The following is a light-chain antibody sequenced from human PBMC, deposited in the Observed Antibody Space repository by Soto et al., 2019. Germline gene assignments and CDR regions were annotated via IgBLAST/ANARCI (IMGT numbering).Light chain of an antibody. Sequence: EIVLTQSPGSLSLSPGERATLSCRASQSVSSTFFAWYQQRPGQAPRLLMYGASSRATGIPERFSGSGSGKDFTLTISRLEPEDFVVYYCQQFDSSVTFGQGTKVEIK. CDR1: QSVSSTF. CDR2: GAS. V-gene: IGKV3-20*01. J-gene: IGKJ1*01. CDR3: QQFDSSVT.